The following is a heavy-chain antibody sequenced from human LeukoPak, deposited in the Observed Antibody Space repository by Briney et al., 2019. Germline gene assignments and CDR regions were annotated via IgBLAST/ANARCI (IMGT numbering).Heavy chain of an antibody. D-gene: IGHD3-16*01. CDR1: GGSISNSNYY. CDR3: ARPFGDLIGAFDI. V-gene: IGHV4-31*03. CDR2: IYYSGNT. J-gene: IGHJ3*02. Sequence: SQTLSLTCTVSGGSISNSNYYWSWIRQHPGKGLEWIGFIYYSGNTDYNPSLKSRVTISLDTSNNQFSLKLSSVTATDTAVYYCARPFGDLIGAFDIWGQGTMVTVSS.